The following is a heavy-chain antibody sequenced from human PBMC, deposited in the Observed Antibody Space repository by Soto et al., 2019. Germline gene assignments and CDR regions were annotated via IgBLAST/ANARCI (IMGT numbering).Heavy chain of an antibody. J-gene: IGHJ4*02. V-gene: IGHV3-53*02. CDR1: GLSVSDKY. CDR2: TYTGGNS. Sequence: EVQLVQTGGGLIKPGGSLSLSCAASGLSVSDKYMSWVRQAPGKGLEWVSLTYTGGNSYFAGFVKGRFIVSRDISKNPLFLHMNSLAAEDTAVYYCAREGYAYGLDFWGQGSLVTVSS. CDR3: AREGYAYGLDF. D-gene: IGHD3-10*01.